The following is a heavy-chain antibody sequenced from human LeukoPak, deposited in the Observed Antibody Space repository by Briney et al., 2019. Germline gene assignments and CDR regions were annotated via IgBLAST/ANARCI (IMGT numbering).Heavy chain of an antibody. CDR2: ITRSSSYI. CDR3: ATSGSGGNYPLDY. J-gene: IGHJ4*02. Sequence: GGSLRLSCAASGFTFSSYSMNWVRQAPGKGLEWVSSITRSSSYIYYADSVKGRFTISRDNAKNSLFLQVNSLRAEDTALYYCATSGSGGNYPLDYWGQGTLVTVSS. V-gene: IGHV3-21*01. D-gene: IGHD1-26*01. CDR1: GFTFSSYS.